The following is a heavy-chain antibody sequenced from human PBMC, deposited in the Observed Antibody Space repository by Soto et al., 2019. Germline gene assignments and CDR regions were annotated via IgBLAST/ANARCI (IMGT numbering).Heavy chain of an antibody. CDR1: GFSLNTRGVG. CDR2: ISWDGEK. CDR3: ALRRGDLLTGHYYFDY. V-gene: IGHV2-5*02. Sequence: QITLKESGPTLVKPTQTLTLTCTFSGFSLNTRGVGVGWIRQPPGKALEWLALISWDGEKRYSPSLKSRLTITKHTSDNQVVLTMTNMDPVDTATYYCALRRGDLLTGHYYFDYWGQGTLVTVSS. J-gene: IGHJ4*02. D-gene: IGHD3-9*01.